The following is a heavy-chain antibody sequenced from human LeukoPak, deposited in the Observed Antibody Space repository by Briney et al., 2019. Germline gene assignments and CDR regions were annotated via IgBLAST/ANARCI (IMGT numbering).Heavy chain of an antibody. V-gene: IGHV3-21*01. Sequence: PGGSLRLSCAASGFTFSSYIMNWVRQAPGKGLEWVSSISSSSSYIYYADSVKGRFTISRDNAKNSLYLQMNSLIAEDTAVYYCARVSSPRRTNYFDYWGQGTLVTVSS. CDR1: GFTFSSYI. D-gene: IGHD6-13*01. CDR3: ARVSSPRRTNYFDY. J-gene: IGHJ4*02. CDR2: ISSSSSYI.